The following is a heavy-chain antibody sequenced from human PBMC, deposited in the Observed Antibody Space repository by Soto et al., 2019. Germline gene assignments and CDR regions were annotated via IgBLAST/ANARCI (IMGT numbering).Heavy chain of an antibody. CDR1: ESTFRGYW. D-gene: IGHD6-6*01. J-gene: IGHJ3*02. V-gene: IGHV3-74*01. Sequence: EVQLVESGGDLVQPGGSLRLSCAASESTFRGYWMHWVRQAPGKGLVWVSRVNGDGSGTIYGDSVKGRFTVSRDNPKNTLFLQMNSLRVDDAAIYYCARGSSRHAFDIWGQGTMVTVSS. CDR3: ARGSSRHAFDI. CDR2: VNGDGSGT.